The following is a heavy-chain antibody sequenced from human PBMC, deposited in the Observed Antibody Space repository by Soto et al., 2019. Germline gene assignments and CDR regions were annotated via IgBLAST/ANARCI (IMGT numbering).Heavy chain of an antibody. CDR2: IDPSDSYT. CDR3: ARTYGDRYGYYYYGMDA. D-gene: IGHD4-17*01. V-gene: IGHV5-10-1*01. J-gene: IGHJ6*02. Sequence: PGESLKISCKGSGYSFTSYWISWVRQMPGKGLEWMGRIDPSDSYTNYSPSFQGHVTISADKSISTAYLQWSSLKASDTAMYYCARTYGDRYGYYYYGMDAWGQGTTVTVSS. CDR1: GYSFTSYW.